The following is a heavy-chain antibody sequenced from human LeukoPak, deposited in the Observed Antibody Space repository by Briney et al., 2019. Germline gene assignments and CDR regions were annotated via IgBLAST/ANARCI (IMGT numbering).Heavy chain of an antibody. D-gene: IGHD5-18*01. CDR2: IIPIFGTA. CDR3: ASSIYRVDTTWVGYY. J-gene: IGHJ4*02. V-gene: IGHV1-69*05. Sequence: ASVKVSCKASGGTFRNYAISWVRQAPEQGLEWMGGIIPIFGTANYAQKFQGRVTITTDESTSTAYMELSSLRSEDTAVYYCASSIYRVDTTWVGYYWGQGTLVTVSS. CDR1: GGTFRNYA.